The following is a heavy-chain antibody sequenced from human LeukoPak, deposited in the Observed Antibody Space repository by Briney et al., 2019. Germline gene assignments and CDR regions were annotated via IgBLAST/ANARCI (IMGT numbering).Heavy chain of an antibody. V-gene: IGHV4-39*01. D-gene: IGHD6-19*01. Sequence: SETLSLTCTVSGGSISISSYYWGWIRQPPGNGLEWIGCIYYSGSTFHNPSLKSRGTISVDTSKNQFSLKLSSVTAADTAVYYCAGDIAVAGTSVSGWGQGTLVTVSS. CDR1: GGSISISSYY. CDR3: AGDIAVAGTSVSG. J-gene: IGHJ4*02. CDR2: IYYSGST.